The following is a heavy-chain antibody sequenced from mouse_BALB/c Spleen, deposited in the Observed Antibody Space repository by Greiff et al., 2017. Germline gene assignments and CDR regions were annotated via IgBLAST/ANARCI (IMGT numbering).Heavy chain of an antibody. D-gene: IGHD2-4*01. CDR3: ARPMITTTEAWFAY. V-gene: IGHV5-12-2*01. J-gene: IGHJ3*01. CDR1: GFTFSSYT. Sequence: EVKLQESGGGLVQPGGSLKLSCAASGFTFSSYTMSWVRQTPEKRLEWVAYISNGGGSTYYPDTVKGRFTISRDNAKNTLYLQMSSLKSEDTAMYYCARPMITTTEAWFAYWGQGTLVTVSA. CDR2: ISNGGGST.